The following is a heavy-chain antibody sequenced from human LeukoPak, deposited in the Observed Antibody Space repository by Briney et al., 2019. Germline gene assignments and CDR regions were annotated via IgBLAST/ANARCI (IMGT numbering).Heavy chain of an antibody. J-gene: IGHJ4*02. CDR1: GYTFTGYY. CDR2: INPNSGGT. V-gene: IGHV1-2*02. CDR3: ARDLVRGSGSYYTSSGDY. D-gene: IGHD3-10*01. Sequence: GASVKVSCKASGYTFTGYYMHWVRQAPGQGLEWMGWINPNSGGTNYAQKFQGRVTMTRDTSISTAYMELSRLRSDDTAVYYGARDLVRGSGSYYTSSGDYWGQGTLVTVSS.